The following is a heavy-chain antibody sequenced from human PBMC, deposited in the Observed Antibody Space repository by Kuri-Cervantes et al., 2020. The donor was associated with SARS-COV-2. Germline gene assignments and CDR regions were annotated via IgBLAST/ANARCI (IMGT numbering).Heavy chain of an antibody. CDR2: ISSSSSYI. V-gene: IGHV3-21*01. CDR1: GFTFSSYS. J-gene: IGHJ4*02. CDR3: AKEERTAFDY. Sequence: GESLKISCAASGFTFSSYSMNWVRQAPGKGLEWVSSISSSSSYIYYADSVKGRFTISRDSSKNTLYLQMNSLRAEDTAVYYCAKEERTAFDYWGQGTLVTVSS.